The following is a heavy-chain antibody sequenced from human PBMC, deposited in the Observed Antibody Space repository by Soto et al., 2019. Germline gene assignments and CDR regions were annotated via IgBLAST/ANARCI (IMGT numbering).Heavy chain of an antibody. V-gene: IGHV4-59*01. D-gene: IGHD6-19*01. CDR2: IYYSGST. CDR3: ARDHGAIAVAGGLDP. J-gene: IGHJ5*02. CDR1: GGSISSYY. Sequence: SETLSLTCTVSGGSISSYYWSWIRQPPGKGLEWIGYIYYSGSTNYNPSLKSRVTISVDTSKNQFSLKLSSVTAADTAVYYCARDHGAIAVAGGLDPWGQGTLVTVSS.